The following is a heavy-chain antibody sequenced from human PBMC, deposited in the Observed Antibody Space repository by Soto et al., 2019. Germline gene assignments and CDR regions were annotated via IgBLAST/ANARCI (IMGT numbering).Heavy chain of an antibody. J-gene: IGHJ6*02. Sequence: QVQLVQSGAEVKKPGASVKVSCKASGYTFTSYYMHWVRQAPGQGLEWMGWINPDSGVTYYPHKFQDRVTMTRDTSISTAYMELSRLTSDDTALYYGARDRGGRAVWGQGTTVIVSS. D-gene: IGHD2-15*01. CDR2: INPDSGVT. V-gene: IGHV1-2*02. CDR3: ARDRGGRAV. CDR1: GYTFTSYY.